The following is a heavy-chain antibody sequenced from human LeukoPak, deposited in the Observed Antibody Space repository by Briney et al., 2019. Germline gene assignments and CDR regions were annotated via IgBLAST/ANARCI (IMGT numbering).Heavy chain of an antibody. Sequence: SETLSLTCTVSGGSISSSSYCWGWVRQPPGKGLEWIGSIYYSGSTYYNPSLKSRVTISVDTSKNQFSLKLSSVTAADTAVYYCARDLGQYYDTSDNWFDPWGQGTLVTVSS. CDR3: ARDLGQYYDTSDNWFDP. CDR1: GGSISSSSYC. CDR2: IYYSGST. J-gene: IGHJ5*02. V-gene: IGHV4-39*07. D-gene: IGHD3-22*01.